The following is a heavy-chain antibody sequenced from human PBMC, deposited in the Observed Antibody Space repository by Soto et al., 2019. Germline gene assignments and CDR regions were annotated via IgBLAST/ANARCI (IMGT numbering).Heavy chain of an antibody. V-gene: IGHV1-58*02. J-gene: IGHJ3*02. CDR1: GFTFTSSA. Sequence: QMQLVQSGPEVKKPGTSVKVSCKASGFTFTSSAMQWVRQARGQRLEWIGWIVVGSGNTNYAQKFQERVTITRDMXTXXAYMELSSLRSEDTAVYYWAATNYDRSGYLDAFDIWGQGTMVTVSS. CDR2: IVVGSGNT. D-gene: IGHD3-22*01. CDR3: AATNYDRSGYLDAFDI.